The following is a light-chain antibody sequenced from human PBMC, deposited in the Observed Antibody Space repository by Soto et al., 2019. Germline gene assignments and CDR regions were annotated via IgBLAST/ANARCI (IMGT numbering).Light chain of an antibody. CDR2: KDN. CDR1: ALTRQY. Sequence: SYELTQPPSVSVSPGQTARITCSGDALTRQYVYWYQQRPGQAPVLVIYKDNERPSGIPEGFSGSSSGTTGTLIITGVQAEDEADYRCQSTDRSGTFVVFGGGTQLTVL. J-gene: IGLJ2*01. V-gene: IGLV3-25*02. CDR3: QSTDRSGTFVV.